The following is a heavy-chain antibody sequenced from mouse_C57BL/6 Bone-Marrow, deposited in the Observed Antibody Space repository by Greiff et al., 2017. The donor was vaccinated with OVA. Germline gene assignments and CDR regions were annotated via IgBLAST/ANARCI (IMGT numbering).Heavy chain of an antibody. J-gene: IGHJ4*01. V-gene: IGHV1-82*01. CDR3: ARKAYAMDY. CDR1: GYAFSSSW. Sequence: QVQLQQSGPELVKPGASVKISCKASGYAFSSSWMNWVKQRPGKGLEWIGRLYPGDGDTNYNGKFKGKATLTADKSSSTAYMQLSSLTSEDSAVYFCARKAYAMDYWGQGTSVTVSS. CDR2: LYPGDGDT.